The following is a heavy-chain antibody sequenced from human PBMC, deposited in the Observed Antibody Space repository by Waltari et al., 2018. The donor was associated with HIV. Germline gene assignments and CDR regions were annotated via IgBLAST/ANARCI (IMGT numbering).Heavy chain of an antibody. J-gene: IGHJ3*02. CDR3: ARSITIMRVLTKSSDAYDI. D-gene: IGHD3-3*01. CDR1: GFSLSTSGMR. CDR2: IDWDDDK. Sequence: QVTLKESGPALVKPTQTLTLTCTFSGFSLSTSGMRVSWIRQPPGKALEWLARIDWDDDKFYSNTLKTRLTIFKDTSKNQVVLTMTNMDPVDTATYYCARSITIMRVLTKSSDAYDIWGEGTMVTVSS. V-gene: IGHV2-70*04.